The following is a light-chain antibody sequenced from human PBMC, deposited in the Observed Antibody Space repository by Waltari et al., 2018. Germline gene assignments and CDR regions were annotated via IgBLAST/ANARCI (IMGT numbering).Light chain of an antibody. CDR2: NAN. CDR3: ALYMGSGIWV. CDR1: SGSLSTTSY. J-gene: IGLJ3*02. V-gene: IGLV8-61*01. Sequence: QTVVTQEPSLSVSPGGTVTLTCAFSSGSLSTTSYATWYQQTPGQAPRTLVYNANARSSGVPVRFSGSILGNTAALTITGAQANDESDYYFALYMGSGIWVFGGGTRLTVL.